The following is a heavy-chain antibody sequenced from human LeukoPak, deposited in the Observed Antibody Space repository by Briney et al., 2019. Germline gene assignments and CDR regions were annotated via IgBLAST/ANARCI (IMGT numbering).Heavy chain of an antibody. J-gene: IGHJ4*02. Sequence: GGPLRLSCAASGFTFSSYAMSWVRQAPGKGLEWVSAISGSGGSTYYADSVKGRFTISRDNSKNTLYLQMNSLRAEDTAVYYCAKDRAQQLVFDYWGQGTLVTVSS. V-gene: IGHV3-23*01. CDR1: GFTFSSYA. D-gene: IGHD6-13*01. CDR3: AKDRAQQLVFDY. CDR2: ISGSGGST.